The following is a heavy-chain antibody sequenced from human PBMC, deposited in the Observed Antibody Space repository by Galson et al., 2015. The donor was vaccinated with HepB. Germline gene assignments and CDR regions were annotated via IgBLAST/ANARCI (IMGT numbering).Heavy chain of an antibody. V-gene: IGHV3-30*18. CDR2: ISHDGINK. CDR3: AKAAISHYGYYYGLDV. J-gene: IGHJ6*02. Sequence: SLRLSCAASGFSFSSFGIHWVRQAPGKGLEWVALISHDGINKYYADSVKGRFTISRDNSKSTLSLQMNSLRAEDTAVYYCAKAAISHYGYYYGLDVWGQGTTVTVSS. D-gene: IGHD3-10*01. CDR1: GFSFSSFG.